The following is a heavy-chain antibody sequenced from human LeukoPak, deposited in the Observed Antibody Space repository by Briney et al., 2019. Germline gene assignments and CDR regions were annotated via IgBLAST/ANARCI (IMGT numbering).Heavy chain of an antibody. CDR1: GYTFTGYY. CDR3: ARDSATVSDAFDI. CDR2: INPNSGGT. Sequence: ASVKVSCKASGYTFTGYYMHWVRQAPGQGLEWMGWINPNSGGTNYAQKFQGRVTMTSDTSISTAYMELSRLRSEDTAVYFCARDSATVSDAFDIWGQGTLVTVSS. V-gene: IGHV1-2*02. J-gene: IGHJ3*02. D-gene: IGHD4-11*01.